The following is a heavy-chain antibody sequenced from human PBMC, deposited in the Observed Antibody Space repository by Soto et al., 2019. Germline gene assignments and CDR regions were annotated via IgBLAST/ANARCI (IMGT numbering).Heavy chain of an antibody. D-gene: IGHD6-13*01. Sequence: ASVKVSCKASGYTFTSYGISWVRQAPGQGLEWMGWISAYNGNTNYAQKLQGRVTMTTDTSTSTAYMELRSLRSDDTAVYYCARVGLHSSSWYSFDYWGQGTLVTVSS. CDR1: GYTFTSYG. V-gene: IGHV1-18*01. J-gene: IGHJ4*02. CDR3: ARVGLHSSSWYSFDY. CDR2: ISAYNGNT.